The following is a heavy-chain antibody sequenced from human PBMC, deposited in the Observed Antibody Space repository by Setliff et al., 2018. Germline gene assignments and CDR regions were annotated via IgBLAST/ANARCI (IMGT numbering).Heavy chain of an antibody. CDR2: IFYSDTA. V-gene: IGHV4-59*11. J-gene: IGHJ6*03. D-gene: IGHD3-10*01. Sequence: SETLSLTCTVPGGSIGPHYWSWIRQAPGKGLEWIGHIFYSDTAKYNPSLESRAAISVDSSKNQFSLKLRSVTAADTAVYYCARDRSTVIRGVTSFFYYYMDVWGGGTTVTVSS. CDR1: GGSIGPHY. CDR3: ARDRSTVIRGVTSFFYYYMDV.